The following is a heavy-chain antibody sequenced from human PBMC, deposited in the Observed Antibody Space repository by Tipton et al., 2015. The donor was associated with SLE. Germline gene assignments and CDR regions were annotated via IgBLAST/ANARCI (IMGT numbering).Heavy chain of an antibody. CDR3: AIMPYSSGWTAAAYFQY. D-gene: IGHD6-19*01. CDR1: GGSISSGSYY. CDR2: IYTSGST. Sequence: TLSLTCTVSGGSISSGSYYWTWIRQPAGKGLEWIGYIYTSGSTNYNPSLKSRVTISVDTSKNQFSLKLSSVTAADTAVYYCAIMPYSSGWTAAAYFQYWGHGTLVTVSS. V-gene: IGHV4-61*09. J-gene: IGHJ1*01.